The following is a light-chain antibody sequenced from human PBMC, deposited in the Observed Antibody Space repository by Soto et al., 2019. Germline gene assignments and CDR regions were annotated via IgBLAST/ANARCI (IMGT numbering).Light chain of an antibody. CDR3: SSYAGSNNFMR. J-gene: IGLJ2*01. Sequence: QSALTQPPSASGSPGQSVTISCTGTSSDVGDSAYVSWYQQHPGKAPKLMIYGVSKRPSGVPDRFSGSKSGNTASLTVSGLHAGDAADYYCSSYAGSNNFMRFGGVTKVTVL. V-gene: IGLV2-8*01. CDR2: GVS. CDR1: SSDVGDSAY.